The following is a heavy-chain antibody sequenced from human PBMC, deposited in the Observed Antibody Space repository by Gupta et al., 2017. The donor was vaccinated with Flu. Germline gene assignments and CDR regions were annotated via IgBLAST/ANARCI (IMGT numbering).Heavy chain of an antibody. CDR3: AKIGVIGPWYFDY. J-gene: IGHJ4*02. CDR2: ISSSSSYL. CDR1: GFTFSSHG. V-gene: IGHV3-21*01. Sequence: EVQLVESGGGLVKPGGSLRLSCAVSGFTFSSHGMSWVRQAPGKGLEWVSSISSSSSYLYYADSVKGRFTVSRDNGKNSLYLQMNSLRAEDTAVYYCAKIGVIGPWYFDYWGQGSLVTVSS. D-gene: IGHD3-3*01.